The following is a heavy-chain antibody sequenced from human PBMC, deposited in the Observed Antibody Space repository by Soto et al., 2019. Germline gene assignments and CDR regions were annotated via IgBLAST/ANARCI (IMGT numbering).Heavy chain of an antibody. Sequence: QVQLVQSGAEVKKPGASVKVSCKASGYTFTSYGISWVRQAPGQGLEWMGWISAYNGNTNYAQKLQGSVTMTPDTSTSTAYMELRSLGSDDTAVYYCAGDREFGYGSGSSHYWGQGTLVTVSS. V-gene: IGHV1-18*01. J-gene: IGHJ4*02. D-gene: IGHD3-10*01. CDR1: GYTFTSYG. CDR2: ISAYNGNT. CDR3: AGDREFGYGSGSSHY.